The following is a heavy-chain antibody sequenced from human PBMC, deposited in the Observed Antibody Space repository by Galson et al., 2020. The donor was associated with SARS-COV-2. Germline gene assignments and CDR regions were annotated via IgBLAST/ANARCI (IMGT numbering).Heavy chain of an antibody. Sequence: GGSLRLSCAASGFTFSDYYMSWIRQAPGKGLEWVSYISSSSSYTNYADSVKGRFTISRDNAKNSLYLRMNSLRAEDTAVYYCARDCSGGSCYVYWGQGTLVTVSS. J-gene: IGHJ4*02. CDR1: GFTFSDYY. CDR3: ARDCSGGSCYVY. D-gene: IGHD2-15*01. V-gene: IGHV3-11*06. CDR2: ISSSSSYT.